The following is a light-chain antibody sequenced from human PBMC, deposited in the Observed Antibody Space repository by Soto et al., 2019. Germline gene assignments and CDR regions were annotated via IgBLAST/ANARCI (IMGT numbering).Light chain of an antibody. Sequence: QSVLTQPASVSGPPGKSIAISCTGTSSDVGGYNYVSWYQQHPGKAPKLMVYDVSNRPSGASNRFSGSKSGNTASLTISGLQAEDEADYYCSSYTSSSTYVFGSGTKVTVL. J-gene: IGLJ1*01. CDR3: SSYTSSSTYV. CDR2: DVS. CDR1: SSDVGGYNY. V-gene: IGLV2-14*01.